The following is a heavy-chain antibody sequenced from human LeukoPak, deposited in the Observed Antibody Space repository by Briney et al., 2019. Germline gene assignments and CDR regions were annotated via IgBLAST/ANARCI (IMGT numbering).Heavy chain of an antibody. V-gene: IGHV3-7*01. CDR1: GFTFSSYW. D-gene: IGHD2-15*01. J-gene: IGHJ6*03. Sequence: GGSLRLSCAASGFTFSSYWMSWVRQAPGKGLEWVANIKQDGSEKYYVDSVKGQFTISRDNAKNSLYLQMNSLRAEDTAVYYCASLGYCSGGSCYFYYYYYMDVWGKGTTVTVSS. CDR2: IKQDGSEK. CDR3: ASLGYCSGGSCYFYYYYYMDV.